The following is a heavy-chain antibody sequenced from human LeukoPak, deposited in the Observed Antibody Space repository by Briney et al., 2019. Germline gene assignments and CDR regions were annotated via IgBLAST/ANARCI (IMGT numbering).Heavy chain of an antibody. Sequence: SETLSLTCALSGGSFSGYYWSWSRDPPRKGRERSGEINHRVSTNYNPPLTSRVTISGDTSKNQFSLKLSSVTAADTAVYFCARVGYSYVINDWSRTGLGAYPTKYYYHLDVWGKGTTVTVSS. J-gene: IGHJ6*03. CDR2: INHRVST. CDR1: GGSFSGYY. V-gene: IGHV4-34*01. D-gene: IGHD5-18*01. CDR3: ARVGYSYVINDWSRTGLGAYPTKYYYHLDV.